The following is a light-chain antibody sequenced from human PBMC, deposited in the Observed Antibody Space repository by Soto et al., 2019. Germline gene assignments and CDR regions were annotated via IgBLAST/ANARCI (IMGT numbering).Light chain of an antibody. V-gene: IGLV1-40*01. CDR1: SSNIGAGYD. Sequence: QSVLTQPPSVSGAPAQRVTISCTGSSSNIGAGYDVHWYQQFPGTAPKLLIYGNSNRPSGVPDRFSGSKSGTSASLAITGLQAEDEADYYCQSYDSSLSGSRVFGTGTKVTVL. CDR2: GNS. J-gene: IGLJ1*01. CDR3: QSYDSSLSGSRV.